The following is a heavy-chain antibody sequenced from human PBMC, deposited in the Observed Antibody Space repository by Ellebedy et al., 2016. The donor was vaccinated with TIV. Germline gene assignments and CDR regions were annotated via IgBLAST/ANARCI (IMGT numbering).Heavy chain of an antibody. Sequence: GESLKISXAASGFTFSDYYMTWIRQAPGKGLEWVAYISGSGSHTRYADSVKGRFTISRDNAKNSLYLQMSSLRSEDTALYYCARDANDAFDYWGQGTLVTVSS. CDR3: ARDANDAFDY. V-gene: IGHV3-11*05. J-gene: IGHJ4*02. CDR2: ISGSGSHT. CDR1: GFTFSDYY. D-gene: IGHD1-1*01.